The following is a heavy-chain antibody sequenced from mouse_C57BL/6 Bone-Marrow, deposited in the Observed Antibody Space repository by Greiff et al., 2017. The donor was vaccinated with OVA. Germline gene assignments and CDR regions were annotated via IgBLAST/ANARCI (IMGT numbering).Heavy chain of an antibody. CDR1: GYSFTGYY. J-gene: IGHJ4*01. CDR3: ARTPDYFLAMDY. CDR2: INPSTGGT. V-gene: IGHV1-42*01. D-gene: IGHD2-13*01. Sequence: EVQLQQSGPELVKPGASVKISCKASGYSFTGYYMNWVKQSPEKSLEWIGEINPSTGGTTYNQKFKAKATLTVDKSSSTAYMQLKSLTSEDSAVYYCARTPDYFLAMDYWGQGTSVTVSS.